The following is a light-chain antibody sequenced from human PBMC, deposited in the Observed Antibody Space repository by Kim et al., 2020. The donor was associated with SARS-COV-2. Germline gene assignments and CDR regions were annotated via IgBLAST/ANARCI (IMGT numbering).Light chain of an antibody. CDR2: KVS. Sequence: DVVMAQSPLSLPVTLGQPASISCRSSQSLVHSDGNTYLSWFQQRPGQSPRRLIYKVSNRDSGVPDRFSGSGSGTDFTLKISRVEAEDVGVYYCMQCTHWPGTFGQGTKVDIK. CDR1: QSLVHSDGNTY. V-gene: IGKV2-30*02. CDR3: MQCTHWPGT. J-gene: IGKJ1*01.